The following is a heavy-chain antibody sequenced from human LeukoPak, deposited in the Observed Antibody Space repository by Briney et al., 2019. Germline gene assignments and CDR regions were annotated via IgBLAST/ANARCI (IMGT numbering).Heavy chain of an antibody. CDR3: ARRTAEMVIDY. J-gene: IGHJ4*02. Sequence: ASVKVSCKASGYTFIEYYIHWVRQAPGQGLEWMGWISPSSGGTDSAQKFQGRVTMTRDTSSSTVYMELSSLRSDDTAVYYCARRTAEMVIDYWGQGTLVTASS. CDR2: ISPSSGGT. D-gene: IGHD5-24*01. CDR1: GYTFIEYY. V-gene: IGHV1-2*02.